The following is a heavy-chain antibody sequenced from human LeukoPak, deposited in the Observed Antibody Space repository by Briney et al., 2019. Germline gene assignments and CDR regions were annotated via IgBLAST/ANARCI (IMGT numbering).Heavy chain of an antibody. Sequence: ASVKVSCKASGYTFTGYYMHWVRQAPGQGLEWMGWMNPYSGGTNYAQKFQGRVTMTRDTSFSTAYMELRRLSSDDTAIYYCARPYCNGGSCHDYFDYWGQGTLVSVSS. CDR3: ARPYCNGGSCHDYFDY. J-gene: IGHJ4*02. V-gene: IGHV1-2*02. D-gene: IGHD2-15*01. CDR2: MNPYSGGT. CDR1: GYTFTGYY.